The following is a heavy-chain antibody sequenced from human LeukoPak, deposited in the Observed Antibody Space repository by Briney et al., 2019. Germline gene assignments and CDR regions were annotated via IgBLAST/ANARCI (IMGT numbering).Heavy chain of an antibody. CDR3: ATEGFVVAAAGHIGYFQH. CDR1: GFTFSSYE. V-gene: IGHV3-48*03. Sequence: GGSLRLSCAASGFTFSSYEMNWVRQGPGKGLEWVSYISSSGTTKYYADSVKGRFTISRDNSKSTLYLQMNSLRAEDTAVYYCATEGFVVAAAGHIGYFQHWGQGTLVTVSS. D-gene: IGHD6-13*01. J-gene: IGHJ1*01. CDR2: ISSSGTTK.